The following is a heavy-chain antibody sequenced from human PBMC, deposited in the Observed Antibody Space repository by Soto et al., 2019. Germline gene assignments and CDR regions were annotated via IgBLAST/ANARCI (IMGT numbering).Heavy chain of an antibody. CDR1: GFTFRTHS. Sequence: GESLKISCAGSGFTFRTHSMNWVRQAPGKGLEWLSYISSKSSVKYYADSVKGRFTISRDNDNNSLYLQMNSLRPGDTAVYYCARDTDGDFTFDSWGPGTLVTVSS. J-gene: IGHJ4*02. D-gene: IGHD3-10*01. CDR3: ARDTDGDFTFDS. V-gene: IGHV3-48*01. CDR2: ISSKSSVK.